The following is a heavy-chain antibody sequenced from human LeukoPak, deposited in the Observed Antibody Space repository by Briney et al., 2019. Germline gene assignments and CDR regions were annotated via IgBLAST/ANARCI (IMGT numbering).Heavy chain of an antibody. CDR2: IYPGESDT. CDR1: GYSFNMYW. J-gene: IGHJ4*02. Sequence: GEPLKFSCKGSGYSFNMYWIGWVRQMPGKGLEWMGIIYPGESDTRYSPSFQGQVTISADKSISTPYLQWSSLKPSDTAMYDCARVWSCSGGSCYAEDWGQGTLVTVSS. CDR3: ARVWSCSGGSCYAED. D-gene: IGHD2-15*01. V-gene: IGHV5-51*01.